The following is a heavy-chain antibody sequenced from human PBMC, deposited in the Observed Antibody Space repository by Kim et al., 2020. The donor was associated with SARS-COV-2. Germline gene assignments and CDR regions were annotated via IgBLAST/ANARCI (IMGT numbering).Heavy chain of an antibody. J-gene: IGHJ4*02. CDR2: ITGDSRYT. Sequence: WGSLRLSCAASGFTFSDYGMNWVRQGPGKGLEWVSSITGDSRYTYYADSVKGRFSVSRDNAKDSLFLHMTDLRAEDTAIYYCARVDYSSGYYGSWGQGTLVTVSS. D-gene: IGHD3-22*01. CDR1: GFTFSDYG. CDR3: ARVDYSSGYYGS. V-gene: IGHV3-21*04.